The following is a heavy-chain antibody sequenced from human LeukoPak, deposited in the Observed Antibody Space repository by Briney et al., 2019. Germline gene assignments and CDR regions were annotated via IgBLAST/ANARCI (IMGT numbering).Heavy chain of an antibody. CDR1: GFTFSNYW. J-gene: IGHJ4*02. D-gene: IGHD1-1*01. V-gene: IGHV3-74*01. CDR3: ARDTTLGRTEY. CDR2: IKSDGSIT. Sequence: GGSLRLSCAASGFTFSNYWTHWVRQVPGKGLVWVSRIKSDGSITSYADSAKGRFTISRDNAKNTLYLQMNSLRVDDTAVYYRARDTTLGRTEYWGQGTLVTVSS.